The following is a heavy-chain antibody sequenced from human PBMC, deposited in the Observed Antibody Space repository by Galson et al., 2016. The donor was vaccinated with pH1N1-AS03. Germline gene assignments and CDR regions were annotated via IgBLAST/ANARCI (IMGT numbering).Heavy chain of an antibody. Sequence: SLRLSCAASGFTFSSHTMHWVRQAPGKGLDWVALISNDGSKKYYADSVKGRFTISRDNAKNSLYLQMNSLRADDTAVYYCARGWYDIWTGYLVDPFDYWGQGALVTVSS. CDR2: ISNDGSKK. V-gene: IGHV3-30-3*01. J-gene: IGHJ4*02. D-gene: IGHD3-9*01. CDR3: ARGWYDIWTGYLVDPFDY. CDR1: GFTFSSHT.